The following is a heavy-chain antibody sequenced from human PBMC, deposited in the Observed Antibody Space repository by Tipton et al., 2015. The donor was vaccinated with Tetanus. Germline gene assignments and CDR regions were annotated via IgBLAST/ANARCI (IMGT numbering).Heavy chain of an antibody. CDR2: VNHRGGI. Sequence: TLSLTCAVSGESFSGFYWHWIRQSPGKGLEWIGEVNHRGGIAYNPSLKSRATISVDTSKNQFSLNLTSVTAADTAVYYCARGSGWADFWGQGTQATVSS. J-gene: IGHJ4*02. CDR1: GESFSGFY. CDR3: ARGSGWADF. D-gene: IGHD6-19*01. V-gene: IGHV4-34*01.